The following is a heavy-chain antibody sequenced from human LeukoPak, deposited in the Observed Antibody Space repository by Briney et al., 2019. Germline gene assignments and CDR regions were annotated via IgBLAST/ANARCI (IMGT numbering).Heavy chain of an antibody. CDR2: ISWNSGSI. D-gene: IGHD3-22*01. CDR1: GFTFDDYA. V-gene: IGHV3-9*01. Sequence: GGSLRLSCAASGFTFDDYAMHWVRQAPGKGLEWVSGISWNSGSIGYADSVKGRFTISRDNAKNSPYLQMNSLRAEGTALYYCAKDVYYDSSGYGMDVWGQGTTVTVSS. J-gene: IGHJ6*02. CDR3: AKDVYYDSSGYGMDV.